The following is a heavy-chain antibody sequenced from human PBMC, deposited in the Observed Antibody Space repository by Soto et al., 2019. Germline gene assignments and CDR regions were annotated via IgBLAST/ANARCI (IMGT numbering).Heavy chain of an antibody. Sequence: ASVKVSCKASGYTFTSYDINWVRQATGQGLEWMGWMNPNSGNTGYAQKFQGRVTMTRNTSISTAYMELSSLRSEDTAVYYCARGLVLDYYDSSGYYINWFDPWGQGTLGTVS. V-gene: IGHV1-8*01. D-gene: IGHD3-22*01. CDR3: ARGLVLDYYDSSGYYINWFDP. CDR1: GYTFTSYD. CDR2: MNPNSGNT. J-gene: IGHJ5*02.